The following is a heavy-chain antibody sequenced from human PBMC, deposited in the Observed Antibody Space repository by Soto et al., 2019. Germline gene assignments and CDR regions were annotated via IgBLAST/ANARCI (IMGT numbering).Heavy chain of an antibody. CDR3: ASLPYTSVVGYSSCGMDV. CDR1: GYSFTSYW. CDR2: IDPSDSYT. D-gene: IGHD2-15*01. V-gene: IGHV5-10-1*01. J-gene: IGHJ6*02. Sequence: GESLKISCKGSGYSFTSYWISWGRQIPGKGLEWMGRIDPSDSYTNYSPSFQGHVTISADKSISTAYLQWSSLKASDTAMYYCASLPYTSVVGYSSCGMDVWGQGPTLT.